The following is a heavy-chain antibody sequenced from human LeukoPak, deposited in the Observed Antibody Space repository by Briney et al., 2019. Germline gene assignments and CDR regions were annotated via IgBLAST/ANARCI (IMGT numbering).Heavy chain of an antibody. J-gene: IGHJ4*02. CDR1: GFTFSSYA. V-gene: IGHV3-23*01. CDR2: ISGSGGST. D-gene: IGHD3-16*02. Sequence: PGGSLRLSCAASGFTFSSYAMSWVRQAPGKGLEWVSAISGSGGSTYYADSVKGRFTISRDNSKNTLYLQMNSLRAEDTAVYYCARVTNHYHSLIDYWGQGTLVTVSS. CDR3: ARVTNHYHSLIDY.